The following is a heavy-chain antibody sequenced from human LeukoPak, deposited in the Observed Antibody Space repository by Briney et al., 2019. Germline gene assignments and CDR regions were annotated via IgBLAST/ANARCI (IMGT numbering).Heavy chain of an antibody. D-gene: IGHD5-12*01. V-gene: IGHV3-30-3*01. CDR2: ISYDGSNK. CDR3: AREATGAGY. CDR1: GFTFSSYA. Sequence: GGSLRLSCAASGFTFSSYAMHWVRQAPGKGLEWVAVISYDGSNKYYADSVKGRFTISRDNSKNTLYLQMNSLRAEDTAVYYCAREATGAGYWGQGTLVTVSS. J-gene: IGHJ4*02.